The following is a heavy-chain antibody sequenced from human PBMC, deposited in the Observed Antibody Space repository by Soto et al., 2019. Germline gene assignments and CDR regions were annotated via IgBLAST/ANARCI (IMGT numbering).Heavy chain of an antibody. D-gene: IGHD5-12*01. V-gene: IGHV3-74*01. Sequence: EVQLVESGGGLVQPGGSRRLSCAASGFTFSSYWMHWVRQAPGKGLVWVSRINSDGSSTSYADSVKGRFTISRDNAKNTLYLQMNSLRAEDTAVYYCARVGYSGYVVAFDIWGQGTMVTVSS. CDR1: GFTFSSYW. CDR3: ARVGYSGYVVAFDI. J-gene: IGHJ3*02. CDR2: INSDGSST.